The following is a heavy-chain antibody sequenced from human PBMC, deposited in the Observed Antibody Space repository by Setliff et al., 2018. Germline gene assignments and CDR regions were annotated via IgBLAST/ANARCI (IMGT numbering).Heavy chain of an antibody. CDR2: FSGTTTNT. V-gene: IGHV3-23*01. J-gene: IGHJ4*02. CDR3: AKGLDQWLVRYKALDY. CDR1: DFTFSRSA. Sequence: SGGSLRLSCVVADFTFSRSAMNWVRQIQVKGLEWVSTFSGTTTNTYYADSVKGRFTISRDHSKNTLYLQMNSLRAEDTAVYYCAKGLDQWLVRYKALDYWGQGTLVTVSS. D-gene: IGHD6-19*01.